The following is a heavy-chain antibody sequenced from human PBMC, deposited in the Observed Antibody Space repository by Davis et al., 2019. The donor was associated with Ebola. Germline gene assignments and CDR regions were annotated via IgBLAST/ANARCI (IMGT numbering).Heavy chain of an antibody. D-gene: IGHD6-13*01. V-gene: IGHV3-33*01. CDR1: GFSFSTCA. J-gene: IGHJ4*02. Sequence: PGGSLRLSCAASGFSFSTCAMHWVRQAPGKGLEWVAVIWFDGSNQYYEDSVKGRFTISRDNSKNTLYLQMRSLRAEDTAVYYCAGDLVRRASHRSSFEFWGQGTLVTVSS. CDR3: AGDLVRRASHRSSFEF. CDR2: IWFDGSNQ.